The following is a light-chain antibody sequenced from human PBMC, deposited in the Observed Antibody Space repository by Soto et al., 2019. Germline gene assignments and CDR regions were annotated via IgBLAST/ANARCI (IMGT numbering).Light chain of an antibody. CDR2: GAS. J-gene: IGKJ1*01. V-gene: IGKV3-20*01. Sequence: EILLTQSPGTLSLSPVERATLSCSASQSVSSNYLAWYQQKPGQAPRLLIYGASNRATGIPDRFSGSGSGTDFTLTISRLEPEDFAVYYCQQYGSSGTFGQGTKVDIK. CDR3: QQYGSSGT. CDR1: QSVSSNY.